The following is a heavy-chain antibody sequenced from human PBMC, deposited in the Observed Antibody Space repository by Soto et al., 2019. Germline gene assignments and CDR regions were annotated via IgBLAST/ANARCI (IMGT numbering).Heavy chain of an antibody. D-gene: IGHD4-17*01. Sequence: QVQLVQSGAEVKKPGASVKVSCKASGYTFTTYGTCWVRQAPGQGPEWVGWISAYSGNTKYAQKRQGRVTVTTDTSTRTAYMEGRSLRSDDTAVYYCARGRYGDYWGQGTLVTTSS. J-gene: IGHJ4*02. CDR2: ISAYSGNT. CDR1: GYTFTTYG. V-gene: IGHV1-18*01. CDR3: ARGRYGDY.